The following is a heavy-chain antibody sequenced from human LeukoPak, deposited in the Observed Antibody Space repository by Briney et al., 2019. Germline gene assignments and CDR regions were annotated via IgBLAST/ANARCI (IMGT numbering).Heavy chain of an antibody. V-gene: IGHV4-4*07. Sequence: SETLSLTCTGSGGSISSYYWSWIRQPAGKGLKWIGHIYTSGSTKYNPSLKSRVTISLDKSENQFSLKLSSVTAADTAVYYCAGDGYRTSWYYYWGQGTLVTVSS. D-gene: IGHD6-13*01. CDR3: AGDGYRTSWYYY. J-gene: IGHJ4*02. CDR2: IYTSGST. CDR1: GGSISSYY.